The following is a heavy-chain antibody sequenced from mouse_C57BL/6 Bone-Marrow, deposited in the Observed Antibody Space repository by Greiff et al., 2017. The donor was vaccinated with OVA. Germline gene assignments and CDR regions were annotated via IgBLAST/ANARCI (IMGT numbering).Heavy chain of an antibody. CDR3: ARGKDSSAYEDY. CDR2: INPGSGGT. J-gene: IGHJ2*01. V-gene: IGHV1-54*01. D-gene: IGHD3-2*02. Sequence: QVQLQQSGAELVRPGTSVKVSCKASGYAFTNYLIEWVKQRPGQGLEWIGVINPGSGGTNYNEKFKGKGTLTADKSSNTASMQISSLTHEDSAVDIGARGKDSSAYEDYWGQGTTLTVSS. CDR1: GYAFTNYL.